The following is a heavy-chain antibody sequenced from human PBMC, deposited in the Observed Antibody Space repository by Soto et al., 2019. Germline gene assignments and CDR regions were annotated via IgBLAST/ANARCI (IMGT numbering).Heavy chain of an antibody. CDR3: TREGGQLWLPYYFDY. V-gene: IGHV1-18*01. J-gene: IGHJ4*02. CDR1: GYTFSSYG. CDR2: ISAYNGKT. D-gene: IGHD5-18*01. Sequence: ASVKVSCKASGYTFSSYGISWVRQAPGQGLEWMGWISAYNGKTNYAQKLQGRVTMTTDISKSIAYLQMNSLKTEDTAVYYCTREGGQLWLPYYFDYWGQGTLVTVSS.